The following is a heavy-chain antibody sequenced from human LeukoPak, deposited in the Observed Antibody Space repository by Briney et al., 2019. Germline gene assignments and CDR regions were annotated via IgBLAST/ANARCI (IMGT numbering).Heavy chain of an antibody. Sequence: PSETLSLTCTVSGGSISSYYWSWIRQPPGKGLEWIGYIYYSGSTNYNPSLKSRATISVDTSKNQFSLKLSSVTAADTAVYYCARSLSGSYYSLGYWGQGTLVTVSS. CDR1: GGSISSYY. CDR2: IYYSGST. D-gene: IGHD1-26*01. CDR3: ARSLSGSYYSLGY. J-gene: IGHJ4*02. V-gene: IGHV4-59*01.